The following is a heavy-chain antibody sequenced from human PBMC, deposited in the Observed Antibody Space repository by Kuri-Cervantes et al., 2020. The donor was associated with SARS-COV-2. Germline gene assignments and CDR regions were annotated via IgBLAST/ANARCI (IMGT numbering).Heavy chain of an antibody. CDR2: IYYSGST. CDR1: GGSISSGDYY. CDR3: ARSPGVGATFDI. D-gene: IGHD1-26*01. V-gene: IGHV4-30-4*02. Sequence: SETLSLTCTVSGGSISSGDYYWSWIRQPPGKGLEWIGYIYYSGSTYYNPSLKSRVTISVDTSKNQFSLKLSSVTAADTAVYYCARSPGVGATFDIWGQGTMVTVSS. J-gene: IGHJ3*02.